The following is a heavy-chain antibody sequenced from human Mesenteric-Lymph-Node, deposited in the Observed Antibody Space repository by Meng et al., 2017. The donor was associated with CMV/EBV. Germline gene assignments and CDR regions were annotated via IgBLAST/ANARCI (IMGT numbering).Heavy chain of an antibody. CDR3: TTDPSGSYGGDY. CDR1: GFTFSSYS. V-gene: IGHV3-15*01. D-gene: IGHD1-26*01. CDR2: IKSKTDGGTT. Sequence: SSGFTFSSYSMNWVRQAPGKGLEWVGRIKSKTDGGTTDYAAPVKGRFTISRDDSKNTLYLQMNSLKTEDTAVYYCTTDPSGSYGGDYWGQGTLVTVSS. J-gene: IGHJ4*02.